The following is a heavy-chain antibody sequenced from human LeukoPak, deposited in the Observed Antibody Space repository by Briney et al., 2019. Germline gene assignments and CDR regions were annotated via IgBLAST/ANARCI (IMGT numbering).Heavy chain of an antibody. J-gene: IGHJ6*02. D-gene: IGHD2-15*01. CDR1: GGSFSGYY. CDR2: INHSGST. Sequence: SETLSLTCAVYGGSFSGYYWSWIRQPPGKGLEWIGEINHSGSTNYNPSLKSRVTISVDTSKNQFSLKLSSVTAADTAVYYCARGCSGGSCYSGQKFYYYYGMDVWGQGTTVTVSS. V-gene: IGHV4-34*01. CDR3: ARGCSGGSCYSGQKFYYYYGMDV.